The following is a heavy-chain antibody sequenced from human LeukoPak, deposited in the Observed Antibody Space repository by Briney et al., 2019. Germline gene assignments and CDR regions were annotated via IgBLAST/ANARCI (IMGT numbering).Heavy chain of an antibody. CDR2: ISSSGSTI. J-gene: IGHJ4*02. CDR3: ARSHSSSSFFDY. Sequence: PGGFLRLSCAASGFTFSSYEMNWVRQAPGKGLEWVSYISSSGSTIYYADSVKGRFTISRDNAKNSLYLQMNSLRAEDTAVYYCARSHSSSSFFDYWGQGTLVTVSS. V-gene: IGHV3-48*03. D-gene: IGHD6-6*01. CDR1: GFTFSSYE.